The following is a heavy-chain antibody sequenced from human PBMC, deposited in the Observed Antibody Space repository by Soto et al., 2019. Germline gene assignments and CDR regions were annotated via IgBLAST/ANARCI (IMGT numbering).Heavy chain of an antibody. V-gene: IGHV3-7*01. J-gene: IGHJ4*02. CDR3: ASAYYYDSSGYSPGGY. Sequence: PGGALRLACAASGLTCSSYWMSWVRQAPGKGLEWVANIKQDGSQKYYVDSVKGRFTISRDNAKNSLYLQMNSLRVEDTAVYYCASAYYYDSSGYSPGGYWGQGTLVTVYS. CDR1: GLTCSSYW. D-gene: IGHD3-22*01. CDR2: IKQDGSQK.